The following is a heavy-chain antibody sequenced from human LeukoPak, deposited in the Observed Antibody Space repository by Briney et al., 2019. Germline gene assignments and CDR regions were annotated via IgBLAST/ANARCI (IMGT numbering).Heavy chain of an antibody. CDR2: IFYSGNT. D-gene: IGHD3-3*01. J-gene: IGHJ6*02. V-gene: IGHV4-39*01. Sequence: PSETLSLTCTVFGGSIVSSTNYWAWVRQPPGKGLEWIGGIFYSGNTHYNPSLKSRVTMSVGTSKNEFSLKLTSVTAADTAVYYCTRHWSEFYNYGMGVRGHGTTVTVSS. CDR1: GGSIVSSTNY. CDR3: TRHWSEFYNYGMGV.